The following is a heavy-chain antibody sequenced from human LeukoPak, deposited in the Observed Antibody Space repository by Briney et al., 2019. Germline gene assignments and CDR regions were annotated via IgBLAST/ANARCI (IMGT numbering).Heavy chain of an antibody. V-gene: IGHV1-8*01. CDR2: MNPNSGNT. J-gene: IGHJ5*02. Sequence: RASVKVSCKASGYTFTSYDINWVPQVTGQGLEWMGWMNPNSGNTGYAQRFQGRVTMTRNTSISTAYMELSSLRSEDTAVYYCASAIFPYGWFDPWGQGTLVTVSS. CDR1: GYTFTSYD. D-gene: IGHD3-3*01. CDR3: ASAIFPYGWFDP.